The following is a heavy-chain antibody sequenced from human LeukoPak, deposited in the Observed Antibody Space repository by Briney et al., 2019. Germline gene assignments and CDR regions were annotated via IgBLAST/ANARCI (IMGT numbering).Heavy chain of an antibody. J-gene: IGHJ4*02. V-gene: IGHV4-34*01. CDR2: INHSGST. CDR1: GGSFSGYY. D-gene: IGHD1-26*01. Sequence: SETLSLTCAVYGGSFSGYYWSWIRRPPGKGLEWIGEINHSGSTNYNPSLKSRVTISVDTSKNQFSLKLSSVTAADTAVYYCAREGVGGSYLGFDYWGQGTLVTVSS. CDR3: AREGVGGSYLGFDY.